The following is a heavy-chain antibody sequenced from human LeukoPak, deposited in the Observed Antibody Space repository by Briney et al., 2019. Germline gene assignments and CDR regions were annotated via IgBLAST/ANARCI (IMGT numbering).Heavy chain of an antibody. D-gene: IGHD4-11*01. Sequence: PSETLSLTCTVSGASISSGLYYWNWIRQSAGKGLEWIGRIQTGPSRSANYNPSLKSRVTISVDTSKNQFSLKLTSVTAADTAVYYCATSNWLRDSNFDSWGQGTLVTVSS. CDR1: GASISSGLYY. CDR2: IQTGPSRSA. J-gene: IGHJ4*02. CDR3: ATSNWLRDSNFDS. V-gene: IGHV4-61*02.